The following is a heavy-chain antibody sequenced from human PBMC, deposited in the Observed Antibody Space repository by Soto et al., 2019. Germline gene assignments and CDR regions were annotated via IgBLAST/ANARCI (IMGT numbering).Heavy chain of an antibody. J-gene: IGHJ4*02. CDR1: GGSFSGYY. Sequence: QVQLQQWGAGLLKPSETLSLTCAVYGGSFSGYYWSWIRQPPGKGLEWIGEINHSGSTNYNPSLKSRVTISVDTPKNQSSLKLSSVTAADPVVYYCARVLVYYDILTEYYFAYWGQETLVTVS. CDR3: ARVLVYYDILTEYYFAY. CDR2: INHSGST. D-gene: IGHD3-9*01. V-gene: IGHV4-34*01.